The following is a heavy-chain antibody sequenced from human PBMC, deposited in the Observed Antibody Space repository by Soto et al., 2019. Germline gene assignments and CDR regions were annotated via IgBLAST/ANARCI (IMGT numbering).Heavy chain of an antibody. V-gene: IGHV1-18*01. CDR3: ARSGSVPYYYRGLDV. CDR2: ISTYNGDT. CDR1: GYTFSRSG. J-gene: IGHJ6*02. Sequence: VQLVQSGAEVKKPGASVKVSCKSSGYTFSRSGISWVRQAPGQGLEWMGWISTYNGDTKYAQKVQGRVTMTTDTSTSRAFRELMSLRSDDTAVYYCARSGSVPYYYRGLDVWGQGTTVTVSS. D-gene: IGHD1-26*01.